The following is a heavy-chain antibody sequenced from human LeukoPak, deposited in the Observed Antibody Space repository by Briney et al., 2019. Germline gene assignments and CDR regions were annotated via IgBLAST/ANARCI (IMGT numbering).Heavy chain of an antibody. CDR3: ARDTHYYYYMDV. J-gene: IGHJ6*03. Sequence: GESLKISCKGSGYSFTSYGISWVRQAPGQGLEWMGWISAYNGNTNYAQKLQGRVTMTTDTSTSTAYMELRSLRSDDTAVYYCARDTHYYYYMDVWGKGTTVTVSS. CDR1: GYSFTSYG. V-gene: IGHV1-18*01. CDR2: ISAYNGNT.